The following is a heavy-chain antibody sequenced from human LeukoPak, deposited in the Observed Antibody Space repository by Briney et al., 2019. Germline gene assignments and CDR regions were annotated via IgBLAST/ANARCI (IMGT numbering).Heavy chain of an antibody. CDR3: ASDPYYYDSSGPGAFDI. D-gene: IGHD3-22*01. Sequence: SVKVSCKASGGTFSSYAISWVRQAPGQGLEWMGGIIPIFGTANYAQKFQGRVTITADESTSTAYMELSSLRSEDTAVYYCASDPYYYDSSGPGAFDIWGQGTMVTVSS. J-gene: IGHJ3*02. CDR1: GGTFSSYA. V-gene: IGHV1-69*01. CDR2: IIPIFGTA.